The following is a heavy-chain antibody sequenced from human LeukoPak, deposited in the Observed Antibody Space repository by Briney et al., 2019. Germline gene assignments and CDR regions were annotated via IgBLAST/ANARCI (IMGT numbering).Heavy chain of an antibody. V-gene: IGHV3-74*01. Sequence: PGRSLRLSCAASGFTFSSYGMHWVRQAPGKGLVWVARINTDGSSTNYGDPEKGRLTISRDNAKNTLYLQVNSLRAEDTAVYYCARGGNLPLDYWGQGTLVTVSS. CDR3: ARGGNLPLDY. D-gene: IGHD3-10*01. CDR1: GFTFSSYG. J-gene: IGHJ4*02. CDR2: INTDGSST.